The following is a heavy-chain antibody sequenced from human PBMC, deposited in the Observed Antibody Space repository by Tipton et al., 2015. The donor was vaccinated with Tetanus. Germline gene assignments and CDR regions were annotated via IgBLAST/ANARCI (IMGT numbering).Heavy chain of an antibody. D-gene: IGHD2-8*01. Sequence: QLVQSGGEVKKPGESLKISCEGPGYIFNNYWIGWVRQKPGKGLEWMGIIYPGDSDTRYSPSFQGQVTISVDKSINTAYLQWSSLKASDTSMFYCARAHCTDGVCNFDFWGQGALVTVAS. V-gene: IGHV5-51*01. J-gene: IGHJ4*02. CDR2: IYPGDSDT. CDR1: GYIFNNYW. CDR3: ARAHCTDGVCNFDF.